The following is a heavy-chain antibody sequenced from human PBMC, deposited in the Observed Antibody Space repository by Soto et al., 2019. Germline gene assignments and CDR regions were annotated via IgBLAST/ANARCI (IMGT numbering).Heavy chain of an antibody. Sequence: QVQLQESGPGLVKPSETLSLTCTVSGGSVSSGSYYWSWIRQPPGKGLEWIAYVYYTGSTNYNPSLNCRVTISVDTAENLFSLKLGSVTAADTAVFYCARESREHSGSGGLDVWGQGTTVTVSS. J-gene: IGHJ6*02. CDR2: VYYTGST. CDR1: GGSVSSGSYY. D-gene: IGHD5-12*01. V-gene: IGHV4-61*01. CDR3: ARESREHSGSGGLDV.